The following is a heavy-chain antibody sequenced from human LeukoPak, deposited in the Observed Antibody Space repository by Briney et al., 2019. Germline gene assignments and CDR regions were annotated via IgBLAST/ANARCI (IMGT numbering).Heavy chain of an antibody. J-gene: IGHJ4*02. CDR1: GFTFSSYW. Sequence: GGSLRLSCAASGFTFSSYWMSWVRQAPGKGLEWVANIKQDGSEKYYVDSVKGRFTISRDNAKNSLYLQMNSLRTEDTAVYYCARGGSGNWNAPFDYRGQGTPVTVSS. D-gene: IGHD1-1*01. CDR2: IKQDGSEK. CDR3: ARGGSGNWNAPFDY. V-gene: IGHV3-7*01.